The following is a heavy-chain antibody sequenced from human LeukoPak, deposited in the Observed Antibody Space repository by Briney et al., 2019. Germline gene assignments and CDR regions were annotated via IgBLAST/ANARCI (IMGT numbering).Heavy chain of an antibody. CDR1: EFTFSNYW. J-gene: IGHJ4*02. D-gene: IGHD3-9*01. CDR2: INNDGTTT. V-gene: IGHV3-74*01. CDR3: ASTGDILTGYDY. Sequence: GGSLRLSCVASEFTFSNYWMHWVRQAPGKGLVWVSRINNDGTTTNYADSVKGRFTISRDNAKNTPYLQMNSLRAEDTAVYYCASTGDILTGYDYWGQGTLVTVSS.